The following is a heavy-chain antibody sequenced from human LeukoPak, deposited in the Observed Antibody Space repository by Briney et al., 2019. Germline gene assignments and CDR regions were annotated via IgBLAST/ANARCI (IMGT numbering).Heavy chain of an antibody. CDR2: INRAGSST. CDR1: GFTFSSDW. Sequence: GGSLRLSCAASGFTFSSDWMHWVRQAPGKGLVWVSRINRAGSSTSYADSVKGRFTISRDNAENTLYLQMNSLRVEDTAVYYCARDSSGVYWYFDLWGRGTLVTVSS. V-gene: IGHV3-74*01. D-gene: IGHD3-10*01. CDR3: ARDSSGVYWYFDL. J-gene: IGHJ2*01.